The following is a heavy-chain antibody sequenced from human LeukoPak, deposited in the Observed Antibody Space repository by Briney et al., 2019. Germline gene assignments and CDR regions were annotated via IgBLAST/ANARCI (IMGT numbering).Heavy chain of an antibody. CDR1: GFTFSSYW. J-gene: IGHJ5*02. D-gene: IGHD4-17*01. CDR3: ARPNGYGDSSYNWFDP. CDR2: IKQDGSEK. Sequence: GGSLRLSCAASGFTFSSYWMSWVRQAPGKGLEWVANIKQDGSEKYYVDSVRGRFTISRDNAKNSLYLQMNSLRAEDTAVYYCARPNGYGDSSYNWFDPWGQGTLVTVSS. V-gene: IGHV3-7*01.